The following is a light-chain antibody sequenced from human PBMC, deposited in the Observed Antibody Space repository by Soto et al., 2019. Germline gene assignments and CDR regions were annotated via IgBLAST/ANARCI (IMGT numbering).Light chain of an antibody. CDR2: GAS. V-gene: IGKV3-15*01. J-gene: IGKJ1*01. Sequence: EIVMTQSSATLSVSPGERATLSCRASQSVSSNLAWYQQKPGQGPRLLIYGASTRATGIPARFSGSGSGTDFTLTISSLQSEDFAVYYCQQYNIWPRAFGQGTKV. CDR1: QSVSSN. CDR3: QQYNIWPRA.